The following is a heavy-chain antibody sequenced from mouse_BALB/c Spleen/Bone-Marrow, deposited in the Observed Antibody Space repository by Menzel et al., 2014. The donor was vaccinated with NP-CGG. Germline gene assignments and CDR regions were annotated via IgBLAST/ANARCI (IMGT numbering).Heavy chain of an antibody. CDR3: ARDINYDIYWYFDV. J-gene: IGHJ1*01. CDR1: GFTFTDYY. V-gene: IGHV7-3*02. Sequence: EVQGVESGGGLVQPGGSLRLSCATSGFTFTDYYMSWVCQPPGKALEWLGFIRNKAKGYTSENGASVRGRFTISRDNSQSILYLQMNTLRAEDSATYYCARDINYDIYWYFDVWGAGTTVTVSS. CDR2: IRNKAKGYTS. D-gene: IGHD2-4*01.